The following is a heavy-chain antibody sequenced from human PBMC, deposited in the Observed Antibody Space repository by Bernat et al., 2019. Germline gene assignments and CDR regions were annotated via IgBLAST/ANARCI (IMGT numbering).Heavy chain of an antibody. D-gene: IGHD6-19*01. CDR3: AKDEESSGRDHDAFDI. Sequence: EAQLLESGGGLVEPGGSLRLSCAASGFTFSLYAMAWVRQAPGKGLEWVSAISGSGITTYYADSVKGRFTVSRDNSRNTVYLEMSSLTAKDTALYYCAKDEESSGRDHDAFDIWGHGTMVTVSS. V-gene: IGHV3-23*01. CDR1: GFTFSLYA. CDR2: ISGSGITT. J-gene: IGHJ3*02.